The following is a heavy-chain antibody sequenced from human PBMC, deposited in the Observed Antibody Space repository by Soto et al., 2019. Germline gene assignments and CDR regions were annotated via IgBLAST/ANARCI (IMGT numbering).Heavy chain of an antibody. V-gene: IGHV3-30-3*01. CDR2: MSYDGSNK. CDR1: GFTFSTYG. J-gene: IGHJ4*02. Sequence: GGSLRLSCAASGFTFSTYGVHWVRQAPGKGLEWVTVMSYDGSNKYHADSVKGRFTLSRDNSKNTLYLQMNSLRAEDTAVYYCARDGYYYDSSGYSYYFDYWGQGTLVTVSS. D-gene: IGHD3-22*01. CDR3: ARDGYYYDSSGYSYYFDY.